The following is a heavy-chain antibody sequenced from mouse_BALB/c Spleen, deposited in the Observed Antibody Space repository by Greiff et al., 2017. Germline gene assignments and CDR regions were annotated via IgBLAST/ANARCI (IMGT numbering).Heavy chain of an antibody. D-gene: IGHD1-1*01. CDR3: TRDYGSSYVDWFAY. CDR1: GYTFTSYW. J-gene: IGHJ3*01. V-gene: IGHV1S22*01. CDR2: IYPGSGST. Sequence: LQQPGSELVRPGASVKLSCKASGYTFTSYWMHWVKQRPGQGLEWIGNIYPGSGSTNYDEKFKSKATLTVDTSSSTAYMQLSSLTSEDSAVYYCTRDYGSSYVDWFAYWGQGTLVTVSA.